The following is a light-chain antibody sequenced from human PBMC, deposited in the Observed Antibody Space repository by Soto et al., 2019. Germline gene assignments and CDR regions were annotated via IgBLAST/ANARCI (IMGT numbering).Light chain of an antibody. CDR2: KAS. Sequence: DIQMTQSPSTLSASVGDRVTITCRASETINNWLAWYQQKPGKAPKLLIYKASTLEGGVPSRFSGSGSGTDFTLTISSLQPDDFATYYCQQYDKFSHTFGQGTKVEIK. CDR1: ETINNW. V-gene: IGKV1-5*03. CDR3: QQYDKFSHT. J-gene: IGKJ1*01.